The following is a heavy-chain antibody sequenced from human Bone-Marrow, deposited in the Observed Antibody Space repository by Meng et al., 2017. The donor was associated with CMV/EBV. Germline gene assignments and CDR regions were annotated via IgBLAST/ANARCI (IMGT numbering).Heavy chain of an antibody. CDR2: INPNSGGT. Sequence: ASVKVSCKASGYTFTGYYMHWVRQAPGQGLEWMGWINPNSGGTNYAQKFQGRVTMTRDTSISTAYMELSRLRSDDTAVYYCARVWGFWSGYYRPAVYFDYWGQRTLVTVSS. V-gene: IGHV1-2*02. D-gene: IGHD3-3*01. CDR3: ARVWGFWSGYYRPAVYFDY. J-gene: IGHJ4*02. CDR1: GYTFTGYY.